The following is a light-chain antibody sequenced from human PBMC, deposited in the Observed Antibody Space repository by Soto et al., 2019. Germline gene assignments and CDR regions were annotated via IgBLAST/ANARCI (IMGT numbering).Light chain of an antibody. V-gene: IGKV3-20*01. J-gene: IGKJ2*01. CDR2: GAS. CDR1: QSVSSSY. Sequence: EVVLTQSPGTLSLSPGERATLSCTVSQSVSSSYLAWYQQKPGQAPRLLIYGASSRATGIPDRFSGSGSGTDFTLTISRLEPEDFAVYYCQQYGSSPPYTFGQGTKLEIK. CDR3: QQYGSSPPYT.